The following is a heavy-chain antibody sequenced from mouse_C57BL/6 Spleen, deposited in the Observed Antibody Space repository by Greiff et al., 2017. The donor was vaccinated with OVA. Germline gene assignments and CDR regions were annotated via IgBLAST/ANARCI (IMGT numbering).Heavy chain of an antibody. CDR1: GFSLTSYG. D-gene: IGHD1-1*01. Sequence: QVQLQQSGPGLVQPSQSLSITCTVSGFSLTSYGVHWVRQSPGKGLEWLGVIWRGGSTDYNAAFMSRLSITKDNSKSQVFFKMNSLQADDTAIYYCAKPPITTEGYFDVWGTGTTVTVSS. J-gene: IGHJ1*03. CDR3: AKPPITTEGYFDV. V-gene: IGHV2-5*01. CDR2: IWRGGST.